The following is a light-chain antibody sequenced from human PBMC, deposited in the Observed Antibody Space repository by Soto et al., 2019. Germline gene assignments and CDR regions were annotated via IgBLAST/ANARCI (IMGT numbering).Light chain of an antibody. J-gene: IGKJ1*01. CDR1: QSVGSY. CDR3: QHYGGQNPRT. V-gene: IGKV3-20*01. Sequence: ENVLTQSPGTLSLSPGERATLSCRASQSVGSYLGWYQKKPGQAPRLLIYGASNRATGIPDRFSGSGSGTDFTLTISRLEPEDFAVYYCQHYGGQNPRTFGQANKVKIK. CDR2: GAS.